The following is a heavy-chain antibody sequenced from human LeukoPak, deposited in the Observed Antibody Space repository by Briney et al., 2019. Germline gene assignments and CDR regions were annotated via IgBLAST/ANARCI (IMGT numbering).Heavy chain of an antibody. V-gene: IGHV1-18*04. CDR3: ARERGALAVAGTGGYFDY. D-gene: IGHD6-19*01. J-gene: IGHJ4*02. CDR1: GYTFTSYG. CDR2: ISAYNGNT. Sequence: ASVKVSCKASGYTFTSYGISRVRQAPGQGLEWMGWISAYNGNTNYAQKLQGRVTMTTDTSTSTAYMELRSLRSDDTAVYYCARERGALAVAGTGGYFDYWGQGTLVTVSS.